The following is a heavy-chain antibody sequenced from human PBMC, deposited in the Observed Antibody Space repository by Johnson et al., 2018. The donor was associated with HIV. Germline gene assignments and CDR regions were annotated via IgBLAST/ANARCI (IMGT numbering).Heavy chain of an antibody. CDR1: GFSFSSYG. Sequence: QVQLVESGGGVVQPGGSLRLSCAASGFSFSSYGMYWARQAPDKGLEWVAYIPFHGNQQYYGDSVKGRFTISIYNSRDKLLLELNTLTYTATAVYYCAKRGDLYDSTAFFDALEVWGQGRMVTVSS. V-gene: IGHV3-30*02. J-gene: IGHJ3*01. D-gene: IGHD5/OR15-5a*01. CDR3: AKRGDLYDSTAFFDALEV. CDR2: IPFHGNQQ.